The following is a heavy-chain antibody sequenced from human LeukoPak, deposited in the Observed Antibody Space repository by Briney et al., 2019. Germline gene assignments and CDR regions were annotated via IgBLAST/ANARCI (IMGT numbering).Heavy chain of an antibody. D-gene: IGHD6-13*01. J-gene: IGHJ4*02. CDR1: GGSISSSSNY. Sequence: SETLSLTCTVSGGSISSSSNYWGRIRQPPGKVLVWLGSIFYSGNTYYNSSLKSRVTISVDTSKNQFSLKLSSVTAADTAVYYCARHLKIRSIAAVGYWGQGILVTVSS. CDR2: IFYSGNT. V-gene: IGHV4-39*01. CDR3: ARHLKIRSIAAVGY.